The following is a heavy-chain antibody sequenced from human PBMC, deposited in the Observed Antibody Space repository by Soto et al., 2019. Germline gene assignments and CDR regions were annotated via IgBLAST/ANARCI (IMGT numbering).Heavy chain of an antibody. J-gene: IGHJ3*02. CDR2: IKQDGSEK. D-gene: IGHD2-8*01. CDR1: GFTFSSYW. V-gene: IGHV3-7*01. Sequence: PGGSLRLSCAASGFTFSSYWMSWVRQAPGKGLEWVANIKQDGSEKYYVDSVKGRFTISRDNAKNSLYLQMNSLRAEDTAVYYCARTGSPSRYCTNGVCAIGAFDIWGQGTMVTVSS. CDR3: ARTGSPSRYCTNGVCAIGAFDI.